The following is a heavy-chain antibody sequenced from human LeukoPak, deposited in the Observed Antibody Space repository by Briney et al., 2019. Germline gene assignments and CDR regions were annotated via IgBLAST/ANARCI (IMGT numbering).Heavy chain of an antibody. Sequence: SVNVSCKTSGDPLNNCAFNWVRQAPGQGLEWVGRVIPVLGIAFYAQKFQGRVTITVDKSTKTTYMALSNLTSQDTAIYFCARANYDSWTGYGAFDPWGQGTQVSVSS. CDR1: GDPLNNCA. V-gene: IGHV1-69*04. D-gene: IGHD3-3*01. CDR2: VIPVLGIA. CDR3: ARANYDSWTGYGAFDP. J-gene: IGHJ5*02.